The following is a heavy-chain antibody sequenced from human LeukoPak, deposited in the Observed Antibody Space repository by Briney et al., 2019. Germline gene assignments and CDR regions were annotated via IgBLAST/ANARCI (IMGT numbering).Heavy chain of an antibody. J-gene: IGHJ6*03. D-gene: IGHD3-16*02. CDR1: GFTFSSYA. Sequence: SGGSLRLSCAASGFTFSSYAMSWVRQAPGKGLEWVSALSGSGGSTYYADSVKGRFTISRDNSKNTLYLQMNSLRAEDTAVYYCAKVSSTYYYYMDVWGKGTTVTVSS. CDR3: AKVSSTYYYYMDV. V-gene: IGHV3-23*01. CDR2: LSGSGGST.